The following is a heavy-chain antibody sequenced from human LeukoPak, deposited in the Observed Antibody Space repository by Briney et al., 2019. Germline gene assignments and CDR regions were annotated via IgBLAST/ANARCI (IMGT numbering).Heavy chain of an antibody. D-gene: IGHD3-16*01. CDR1: GGTFSSYA. Sequence: GASVTVSFTASGGTFSSYAISWVRQAPGQGLEWMGGIIPIFGTANYAQKFQGRVTITADESTSTAYMELSSLRSEDTAVYYCARVRSNDYVWGTLSYYFDYWGQGTLVTVSS. CDR3: ARVRSNDYVWGTLSYYFDY. CDR2: IIPIFGTA. J-gene: IGHJ4*02. V-gene: IGHV1-69*13.